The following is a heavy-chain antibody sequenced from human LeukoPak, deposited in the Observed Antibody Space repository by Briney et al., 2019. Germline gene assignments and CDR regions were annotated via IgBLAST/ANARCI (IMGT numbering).Heavy chain of an antibody. V-gene: IGHV4-59*08. D-gene: IGHD6-13*01. CDR3: ARNPAAGTPWFDP. CDR2: IYHGGST. Sequence: SETLSLTCTVSGGSISSYYWSWVRQPPGKGLEWIGEIYHGGSTNYNPSLKSRVTISVDTSKNQFSLKLSSVTAADTAVYYCARNPAAGTPWFDPWGQGTLVTVSS. J-gene: IGHJ5*02. CDR1: GGSISSYY.